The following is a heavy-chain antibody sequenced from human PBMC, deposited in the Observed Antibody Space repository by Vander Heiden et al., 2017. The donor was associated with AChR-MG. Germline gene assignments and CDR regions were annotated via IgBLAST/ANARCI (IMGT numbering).Heavy chain of an antibody. J-gene: IGHJ4*02. Sequence: QVQLVQSGAEVKKPGASVKVSCKASGCTFTGYSMPWVRQAPGQGLEWMGWINPNSGGTNYAQKFQGRVTMTRDTSISTAYMELSRLRSDDTAVYYCARGPAGPHSSSWYVDYWGQGTLVTVSS. CDR3: ARGPAGPHSSSWYVDY. D-gene: IGHD6-13*01. CDR1: GCTFTGYS. V-gene: IGHV1-2*02. CDR2: INPNSGGT.